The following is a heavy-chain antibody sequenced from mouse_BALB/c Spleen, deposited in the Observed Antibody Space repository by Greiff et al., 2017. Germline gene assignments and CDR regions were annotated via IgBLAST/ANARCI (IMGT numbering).Heavy chain of an antibody. V-gene: IGHV5-9-4*01. Sequence: DVHLVESGGGLVKPGGSLKLSCAASGFTFSSYAMSWVRQSPEKRLEWVAEISSGGSYTYYPDTVTGRFTISRDNAKNTLYLEMSSLRSEDTAMYYCARDQNYGSSYYAMDYWGQGTSVTVSS. J-gene: IGHJ4*01. CDR1: GFTFSSYA. CDR3: ARDQNYGSSYYAMDY. D-gene: IGHD1-1*01. CDR2: ISSGGSYT.